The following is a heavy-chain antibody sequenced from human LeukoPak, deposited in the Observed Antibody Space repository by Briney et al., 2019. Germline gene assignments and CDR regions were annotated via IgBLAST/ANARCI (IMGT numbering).Heavy chain of an antibody. CDR1: GGSFSGYS. CDR3: ASYWNYGWFDP. D-gene: IGHD1-7*01. V-gene: IGHV4-34*01. J-gene: IGHJ5*02. CDR2: INYNGDT. Sequence: SETLSLTCAVYGGSFSGYSWSWIRQPPEKGLQWIGEINYNGDTNYNPSLKSQRLTISMDRSLNQFSLKLTSVTAADTAVYYCASYWNYGWFDPWGQGTLVTVSS.